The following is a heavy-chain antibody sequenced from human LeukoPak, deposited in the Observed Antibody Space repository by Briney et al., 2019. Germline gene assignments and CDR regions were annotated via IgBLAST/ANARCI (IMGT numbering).Heavy chain of an antibody. CDR1: GFTFSNAW. V-gene: IGHV3-15*01. J-gene: IGHJ4*01. D-gene: IGHD5-18*01. CDR3: TTDPNTAMVAYYFDS. Sequence: GGSLRLSCAASGFTFSNAWMSWVRQAPGKGLEWVGRIKSKTDGGTSDYAAPVKGRFTISRDDSKNTLYLKMNSLKTEDTAVYYCTTDPNTAMVAYYFDSWGHGTLVTVSS. CDR2: IKSKTDGGTS.